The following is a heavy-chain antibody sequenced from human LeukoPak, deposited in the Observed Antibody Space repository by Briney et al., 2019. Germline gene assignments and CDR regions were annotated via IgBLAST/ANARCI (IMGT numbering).Heavy chain of an antibody. CDR3: ARDRVSGSYYPHWFDP. J-gene: IGHJ5*02. V-gene: IGHV4-39*07. CDR2: IYYSEST. CDR1: GGSISSGSNY. Sequence: SETLSLTCTVSGGSISSGSNYWAWIRQPPGKGLEWIGTIYYSESTYYNPSLKSRVTISVDTSKNQFSLKLSSVTAADTAVYYCARDRVSGSYYPHWFDPWGQGTLVTVSS. D-gene: IGHD1-26*01.